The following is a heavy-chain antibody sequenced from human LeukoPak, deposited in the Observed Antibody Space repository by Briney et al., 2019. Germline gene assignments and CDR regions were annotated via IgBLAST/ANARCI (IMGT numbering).Heavy chain of an antibody. J-gene: IGHJ6*03. D-gene: IGHD2-15*01. CDR3: ARGGYCSGGSCWFYYYYYMDV. V-gene: IGHV3-48*03. CDR1: GFTLSSYE. CDR2: ISSSGSTI. Sequence: GGSLRLSCAASGFTLSSYEMNWVRQAPGKGLEWVSYISSSGSTIYYADSVKGRFTISRDNAKNSLYLQMNSLRAEDTAVYYCARGGYCSGGSCWFYYYYYMDVWGKGTTVTISS.